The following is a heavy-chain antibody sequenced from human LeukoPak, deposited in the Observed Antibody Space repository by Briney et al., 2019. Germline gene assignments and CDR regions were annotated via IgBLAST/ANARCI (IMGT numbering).Heavy chain of an antibody. J-gene: IGHJ4*02. Sequence: GGSLRLSCAASGFTFSSYGMHWVRQAPGKGLEWVAVISYDGSNKYYADSVKGRFTISRDNSKNTLYLQMNSLRAEDTAVYYCAKGAAAGTWASDYWGQGTLVTVSS. V-gene: IGHV3-30*18. CDR1: GFTFSSYG. CDR3: AKGAAAGTWASDY. D-gene: IGHD6-13*01. CDR2: ISYDGSNK.